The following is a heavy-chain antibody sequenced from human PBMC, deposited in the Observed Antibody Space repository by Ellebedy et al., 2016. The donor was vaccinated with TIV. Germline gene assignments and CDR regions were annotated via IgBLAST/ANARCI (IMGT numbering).Heavy chain of an antibody. CDR1: GFTFSGYG. J-gene: IGHJ4*02. D-gene: IGHD4-23*01. Sequence: GESLKISXAASGFTFSGYGMSWVRQAPGKGLEWVSVISYSGVGTHYADSVKGRFTISRDNSKNTLSLQINSLRAEDTAVYYCAKALYGGNFWGQGTLVTVSS. CDR2: ISYSGVGT. CDR3: AKALYGGNF. V-gene: IGHV3-23*01.